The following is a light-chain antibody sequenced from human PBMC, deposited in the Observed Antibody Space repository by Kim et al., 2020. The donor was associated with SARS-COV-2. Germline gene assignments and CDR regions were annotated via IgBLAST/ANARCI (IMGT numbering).Light chain of an antibody. Sequence: SASVGDRVTITCRASQDISNFLAWFQQKPGKVPKRPIYATSSLQSGVPSRFSGSGSGTEYSLTISSLQPEDFATYYCLQHKSYPYTLGQGTKLEI. J-gene: IGKJ2*01. CDR1: QDISNF. CDR3: LQHKSYPYT. CDR2: ATS. V-gene: IGKV1-17*03.